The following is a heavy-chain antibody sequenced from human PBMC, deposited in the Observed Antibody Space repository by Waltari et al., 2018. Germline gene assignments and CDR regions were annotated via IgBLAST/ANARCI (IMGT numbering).Heavy chain of an antibody. V-gene: IGHV4-34*01. D-gene: IGHD3-10*01. J-gene: IGHJ4*02. CDR2: INHSGST. Sequence: QVQLQQWGAGLLKPSETLSLTCAVYGGSLSGYYWSWIRQPQGKGLEWIGEINHSGSTNYNPSLKSRVTISVDTSKKQFSLKLSSVTAADTAVYYCARGRGTTQAAWYFDYWGQGTLVTVSS. CDR1: GGSLSGYY. CDR3: ARGRGTTQAAWYFDY.